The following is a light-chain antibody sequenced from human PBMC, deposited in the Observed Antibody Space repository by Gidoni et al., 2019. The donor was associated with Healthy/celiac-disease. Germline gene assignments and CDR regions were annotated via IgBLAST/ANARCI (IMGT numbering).Light chain of an antibody. CDR2: DAS. CDR1: QSVSSY. CDR3: QQRSNWLT. J-gene: IGKJ4*01. Sequence: EIVLTQSPATLSLSPGERATLSCRASQSVSSYLAWYQQTPGQAPRLLIYDASNMATGIPARFSGSGSGTDFTLTISRLEPEDFAVYYCQQRSNWLTFGGGTKVEIK. V-gene: IGKV3-11*01.